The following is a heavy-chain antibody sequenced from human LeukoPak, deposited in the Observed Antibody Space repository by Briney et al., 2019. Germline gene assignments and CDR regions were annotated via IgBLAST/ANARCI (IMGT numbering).Heavy chain of an antibody. V-gene: IGHV3-21*01. CDR1: GFTFSSYN. J-gene: IGHJ5*02. CDR3: ARDRSNVAATGGWFDP. Sequence: GGSPRLSCAASGFTFSSYNMNWVRQAPGKGLEWVSSISGSSNYIYYADSVKGRFTISRDNAKNSVYLQMNSPRVDDTAVYYCARDRSNVAATGGWFDPWGQGTLVTVSS. D-gene: IGHD6-13*01. CDR2: ISGSSNYI.